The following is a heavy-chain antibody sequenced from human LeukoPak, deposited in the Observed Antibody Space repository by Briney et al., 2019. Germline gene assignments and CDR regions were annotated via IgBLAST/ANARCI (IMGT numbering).Heavy chain of an antibody. J-gene: IGHJ4*02. V-gene: IGHV3-66*01. CDR2: IYSSDYT. Sequence: PGGSLRLSCAASGFTFSRYSMNWVRQAPGKGLEWVSIIYSSDYTYYVDSVKGRFTISRDNSKNTLYLQMNSLRVEDSAMYYCATERPDSRVLDYWGQGLVVTVSS. CDR1: GFTFSRYS. CDR3: ATERPDSRVLDY. D-gene: IGHD3-10*01.